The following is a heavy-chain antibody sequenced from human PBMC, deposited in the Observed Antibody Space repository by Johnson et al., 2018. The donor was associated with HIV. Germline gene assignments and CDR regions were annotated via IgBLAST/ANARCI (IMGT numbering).Heavy chain of an antibody. CDR3: ARGRYSSSWYVGGLDAFDI. CDR1: GFTFSDYY. J-gene: IGHJ3*02. V-gene: IGHV3-11*04. Sequence: QVQLVETGGGLVKPGGSLRLSCAASGFTFSDYYMSWIRQAPGKGLACLSYISGRGSTIYYADSVKARFTISMDNAKNSLYLQMNSLRAEDTAMYYCARGRYSSSWYVGGLDAFDIWGQGTMVTVSS. D-gene: IGHD6-13*01. CDR2: ISGRGSTI.